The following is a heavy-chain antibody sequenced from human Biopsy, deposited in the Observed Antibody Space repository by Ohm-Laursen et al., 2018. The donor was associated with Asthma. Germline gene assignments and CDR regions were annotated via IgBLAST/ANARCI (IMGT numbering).Heavy chain of an antibody. Sequence: GASVKVSCKLSGYSLTDLSMHWVRQAPGQGLEWMGGHDHEEGGTVNAWRFQGRVTMTEDTSTDTAYMELSSLSSDDTAVYYCASDFPKDYVRYNFQFWGQGTLVTVSS. J-gene: IGHJ4*02. V-gene: IGHV1-24*01. CDR1: GYSLTDLS. CDR3: ASDFPKDYVRYNFQF. D-gene: IGHD4-17*01. CDR2: HDHEEGGT.